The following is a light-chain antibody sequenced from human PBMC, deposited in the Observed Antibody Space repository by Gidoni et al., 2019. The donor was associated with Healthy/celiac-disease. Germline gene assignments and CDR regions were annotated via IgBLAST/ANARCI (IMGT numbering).Light chain of an antibody. CDR3: QQYYSTPYT. CDR2: WAS. V-gene: IGKV4-1*01. Sequence: DIAMTQSPDSLAVSLGERATINCKSSQSVLYSSNNKNYLAWYQQKPGQPPMLLIYWASTRESGVPDRFSGSGSGTDFTLTISSLQAEDVAVYYCQQYYSTPYTFGQGTKLEIK. CDR1: QSVLYSSNNKNY. J-gene: IGKJ2*01.